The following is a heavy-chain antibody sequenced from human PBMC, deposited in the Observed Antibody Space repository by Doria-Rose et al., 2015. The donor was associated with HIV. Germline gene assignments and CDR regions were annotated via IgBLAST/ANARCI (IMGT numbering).Heavy chain of an antibody. Sequence: VQLVQSGGGLVQPGGSLRLSCVGSGFSFESYAMHWVRLAPGKGLEWVAGISWDSGAKGNADSVAGRFTISGDNAKKSVYLEMRSLRPEGTAFYYCAKAPIIGPKYYFYMDVWGKGTSVTVSS. CDR3: AKAPIIGPKYYFYMDV. V-gene: IGHV3-9*01. CDR2: ISWDSGAK. CDR1: GFSFESYA. D-gene: IGHD3-3*01. J-gene: IGHJ6*03.